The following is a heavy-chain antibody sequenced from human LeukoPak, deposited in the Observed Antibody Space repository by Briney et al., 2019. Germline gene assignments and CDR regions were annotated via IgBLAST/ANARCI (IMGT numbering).Heavy chain of an antibody. V-gene: IGHV4-59*08. Sequence: SETLSLTCTVSGGSISSYYWSWIRQPPGKGLEWIGYIYYSGSTNYNPSLKSRVTISVDTSKNQFSLKLSSVTAADTAVYYCARSAKPLWFGELSNWGQGTLVTVYS. J-gene: IGHJ4*02. CDR3: ARSAKPLWFGELSN. CDR2: IYYSGST. CDR1: GGSISSYY. D-gene: IGHD3-10*01.